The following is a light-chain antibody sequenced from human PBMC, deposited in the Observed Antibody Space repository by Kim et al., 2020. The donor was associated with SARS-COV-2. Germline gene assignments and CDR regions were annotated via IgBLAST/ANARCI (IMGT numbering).Light chain of an antibody. CDR3: QVWDSSSDHPV. Sequence: PGKAARITRGGNNIGSKSVRWYQQTPGQAPVLVIYYDSDRPSGIPERFSGSNSGNTATLTISRVEAGDEADYYCQVWDSSSDHPVFGGGTQLTVL. CDR2: YDS. CDR1: NIGSKS. V-gene: IGLV3-21*04. J-gene: IGLJ3*02.